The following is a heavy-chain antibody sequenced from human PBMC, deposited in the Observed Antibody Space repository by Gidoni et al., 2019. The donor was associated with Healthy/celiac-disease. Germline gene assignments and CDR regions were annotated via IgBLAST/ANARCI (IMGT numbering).Heavy chain of an antibody. CDR2: INPNSGGT. CDR3: ARVQGPLILSSGYSYFDY. Sequence: QVQLVQSGAEVKKPGASVKVSCKASGYTFTGYYMHWVRQAPGQGLEWMGWINPNSGGTNYAQKFQGRVTMTRDTSISTAYMELSRLRSDDTAVYYCARVQGPLILSSGYSYFDYWGQGTLVTVSS. J-gene: IGHJ4*02. CDR1: GYTFTGYY. D-gene: IGHD3-22*01. V-gene: IGHV1-2*02.